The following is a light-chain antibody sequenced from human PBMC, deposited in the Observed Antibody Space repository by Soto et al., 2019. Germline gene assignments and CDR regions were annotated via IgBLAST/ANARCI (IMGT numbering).Light chain of an antibody. CDR2: AAS. J-gene: IGKJ1*01. CDR1: QGINSF. Sequence: AIQLTQSTSSLSASVGDRVTITCRASQGINSFLAWYQQKPGKAPKLLIYAASSLQSGVPSRFSGSGSGTDFTLTISSLQPEDFATYYCLQDYNFPRTFGQGTKVDIK. V-gene: IGKV1-6*01. CDR3: LQDYNFPRT.